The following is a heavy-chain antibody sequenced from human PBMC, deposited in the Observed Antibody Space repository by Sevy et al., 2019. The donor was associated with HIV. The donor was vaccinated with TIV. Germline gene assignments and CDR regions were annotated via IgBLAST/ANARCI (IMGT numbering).Heavy chain of an antibody. D-gene: IGHD7-27*01. Sequence: GGSLRLSCAASGVTFNNYWMTWVRQAPGKGVEWVANIKQEGIDKDDMKSVKGRFNISRDKTNNSLYLQLNSLRAEDTAVYYCARSWDYWGQMGYWGQGTLVTVSS. CDR3: ARSWDYWGQMGY. J-gene: IGHJ4*02. CDR1: GVTFNNYW. CDR2: IKQEGIDK. V-gene: IGHV3-7*03.